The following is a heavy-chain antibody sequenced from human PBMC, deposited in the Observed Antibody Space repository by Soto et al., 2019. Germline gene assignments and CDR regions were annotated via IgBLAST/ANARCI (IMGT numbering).Heavy chain of an antibody. V-gene: IGHV3-23*01. CDR3: AKTPYYYDSSGTGGWHL. CDR2: ISGSGGST. CDR1: GFTFSSYA. J-gene: IGHJ4*02. Sequence: LRLSCAASGFTFSSYAMSWVRQAPGKGLEWVSAISGSGGSTYYADSVKGRFTISRDNSKNTLYLQMNSLRAEDTAVYYCAKTPYYYDSSGTGGWHLWGQGTLVTVSS. D-gene: IGHD3-22*01.